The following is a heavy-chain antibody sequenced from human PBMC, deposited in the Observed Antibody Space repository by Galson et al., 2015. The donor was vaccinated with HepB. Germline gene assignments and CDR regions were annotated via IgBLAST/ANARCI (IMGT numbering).Heavy chain of an antibody. D-gene: IGHD3-3*01. V-gene: IGHV1-69*10. CDR1: GGTFSSYA. CDR3: AGDQLSEDFWSGYYRGHYYYYYYMDV. Sequence: SVKVSCKASGGTFSSYAISWVRQAPGQGLEWMGGIIPILGIANYAQKFQGRVTITADKSTSTAYMELSSLRSEDTAVYYCAGDQLSEDFWSGYYRGHYYYYYYMDVWGKGTTVTVSS. CDR2: IIPILGIA. J-gene: IGHJ6*03.